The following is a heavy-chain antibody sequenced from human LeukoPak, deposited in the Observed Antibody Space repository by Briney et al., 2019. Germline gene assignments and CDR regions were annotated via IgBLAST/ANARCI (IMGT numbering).Heavy chain of an antibody. J-gene: IGHJ6*02. D-gene: IGHD3-9*01. Sequence: GGSLRLSCAASGFTFSDYYMSWIRQAPGKGLEWVSYISSSGSTIYYADSVKGRFTISRDNAKNSLYLQMNSLRAEDTAVYYCARVGRYFYWLSPRYYYGMDVWGQGTTVTVSS. CDR3: ARVGRYFYWLSPRYYYGMDV. CDR2: ISSSGSTI. CDR1: GFTFSDYY. V-gene: IGHV3-11*01.